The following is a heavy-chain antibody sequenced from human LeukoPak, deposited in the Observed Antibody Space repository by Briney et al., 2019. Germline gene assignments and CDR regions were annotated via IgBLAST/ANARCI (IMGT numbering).Heavy chain of an antibody. V-gene: IGHV4-59*12. D-gene: IGHD3-10*01. CDR1: GGSISSYY. J-gene: IGHJ4*02. Sequence: SETLSLTCTVSGGSISSYYWSWIRQPPGKGLEWIGYIYYSGSTYYNPSLKSRVTISVDTSKNQFSLKLSSVTAADTAVYYCAREEITMVRGVIISLFDYWGQGTLVTVSS. CDR3: AREEITMVRGVIISLFDY. CDR2: IYYSGST.